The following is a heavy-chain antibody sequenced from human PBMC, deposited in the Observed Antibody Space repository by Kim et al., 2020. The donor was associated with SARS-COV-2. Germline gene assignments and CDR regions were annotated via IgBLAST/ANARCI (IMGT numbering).Heavy chain of an antibody. D-gene: IGHD6-13*01. J-gene: IGHJ4*02. CDR3: ARDPGYSSSWRN. V-gene: IGHV3-21*01. Sequence: YYADSVKGRFTTARDNDKNSLYLQMNSLGAEDTAVYYWARDPGYSSSWRNWGQGTLVTVSS.